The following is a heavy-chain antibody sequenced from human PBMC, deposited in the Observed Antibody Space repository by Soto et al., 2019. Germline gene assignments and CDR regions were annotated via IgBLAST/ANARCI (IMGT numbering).Heavy chain of an antibody. CDR3: AREGYDYGDYYFDY. CDR2: IYYSGST. CDR1: GGSISSGGYY. D-gene: IGHD4-17*01. Sequence: SETLSLTCTVSGGSISSGGYYWSWIRQHPGKGLEWIGYIYYSGSTYYNPSLKSRVTISVDTSKNQFSLKLSSVTAADTAVYYCAREGYDYGDYYFDYWGQGTLVTVSS. V-gene: IGHV4-31*03. J-gene: IGHJ4*02.